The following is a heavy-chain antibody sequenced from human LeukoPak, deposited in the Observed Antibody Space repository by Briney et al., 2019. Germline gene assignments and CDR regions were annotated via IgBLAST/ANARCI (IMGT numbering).Heavy chain of an antibody. J-gene: IGHJ3*02. CDR3: ARAPVAYCGGDCYSGAFDI. CDR1: GGSISSGGYY. Sequence: ASQTLSLTCTVSGGSISSGGYYWRWIRQHPGKGLEWIGYIYYSGSTYYNPSLKSRVTISVDTSKNQFSLKLSSVTAADTAVYYCARAPVAYCGGDCYSGAFDIWGQGTMVTVSS. CDR2: IYYSGST. D-gene: IGHD2-21*02. V-gene: IGHV4-31*03.